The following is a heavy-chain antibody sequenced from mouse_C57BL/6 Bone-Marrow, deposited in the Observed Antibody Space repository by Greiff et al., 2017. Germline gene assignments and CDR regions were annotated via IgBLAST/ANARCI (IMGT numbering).Heavy chain of an antibody. CDR1: GYTFTSYW. Sequence: QVQLQQPGAELVKPGASVKVSCKASGYTFTSYWMHWVKQSPGQGLEWIGRIHPSDSDTNYIQKFKGNATFSVDKSSSTAYMQLSSLKSADTAVYYRAIPIMTTVVATDYWGQGTTLTVSS. CDR3: AIPIMTTVVATDY. CDR2: IHPSDSDT. D-gene: IGHD1-1*01. V-gene: IGHV1-74*01. J-gene: IGHJ2*01.